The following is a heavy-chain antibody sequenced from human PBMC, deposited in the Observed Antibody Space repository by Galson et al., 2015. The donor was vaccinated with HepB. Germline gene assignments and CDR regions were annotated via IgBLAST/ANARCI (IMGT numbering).Heavy chain of an antibody. J-gene: IGHJ4*02. Sequence: SVKVSCKASGYTFTSYAMHWVRQAPGQRLEWMGWINAGNGNTKYSQKFQGRVTITRDTSASTAYMELSSLRSEDTAVYYCARDGHGSSWYVGYFDYWGQGTLVTVSS. CDR3: ARDGHGSSWYVGYFDY. V-gene: IGHV1-3*01. CDR2: INAGNGNT. D-gene: IGHD6-13*01. CDR1: GYTFTSYA.